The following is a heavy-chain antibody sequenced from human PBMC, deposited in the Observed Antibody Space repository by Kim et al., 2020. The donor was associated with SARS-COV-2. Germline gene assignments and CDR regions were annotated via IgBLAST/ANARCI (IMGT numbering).Heavy chain of an antibody. D-gene: IGHD3-9*01. J-gene: IGHJ3*02. Sequence: GGSLRLSCAASGFTFSSYEMNWVRQAPGKGLEWVSYISSSGSTIYYADSVKGRFTISRDNAKNSLYLQMNSLRAEDTAVYYCASGGYYDILTGYYKASAFDIWGQGTMVTVSS. V-gene: IGHV3-48*03. CDR1: GFTFSSYE. CDR2: ISSSGSTI. CDR3: ASGGYYDILTGYYKASAFDI.